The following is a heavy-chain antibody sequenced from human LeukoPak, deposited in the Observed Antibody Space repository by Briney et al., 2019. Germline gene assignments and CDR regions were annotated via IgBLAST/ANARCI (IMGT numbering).Heavy chain of an antibody. CDR2: IYYSGST. V-gene: IGHV4-39*01. Sequence: SETLPLTCTVSGGSISSSSYYWGWIRQPPGKGLEWIGSIYYSGSTYYNPSLKSRVTISVDTSKNQFSLKLSSVTAADTAVYYCARPRQYDSSGYYYGEYAFDIWGQGTMVTVSS. CDR1: GGSISSSSYY. J-gene: IGHJ3*02. D-gene: IGHD3-22*01. CDR3: ARPRQYDSSGYYYGEYAFDI.